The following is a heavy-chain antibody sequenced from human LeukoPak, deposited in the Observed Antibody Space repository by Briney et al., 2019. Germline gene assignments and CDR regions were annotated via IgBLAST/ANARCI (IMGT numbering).Heavy chain of an antibody. D-gene: IGHD2-15*01. V-gene: IGHV4-34*01. J-gene: IGHJ4*02. CDR2: INHSGST. CDR3: ARMRGRYCSGGSCPGNSDY. CDR1: GVSFSGYY. Sequence: PSETLSLTCAVYGVSFSGYYWSWIRQPPGKGLEWIGEINHSGSTNYNPSLKSRVTISVDTSKNQFSLKLSSVTAADTAVYYCARMRGRYCSGGSCPGNSDYWGQGTLVTVSS.